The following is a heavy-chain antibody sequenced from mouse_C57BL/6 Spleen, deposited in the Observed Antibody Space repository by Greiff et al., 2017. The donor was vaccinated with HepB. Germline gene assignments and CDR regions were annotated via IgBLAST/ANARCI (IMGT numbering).Heavy chain of an antibody. CDR1: GYTFTSYW. CDR3: ARITTVVAQDY. J-gene: IGHJ2*01. V-gene: IGHV1-53*01. Sequence: VQLQQSGTELVKPGASVKLSCKASGYTFTSYWMHWVKQRPGQGLEWIGNINPSNGGTNYNEKFKSKATLTVDKSSSTAYMQLRGLTSEDSAVYYCARITTVVAQDYWGQGTTLTVSS. CDR2: INPSNGGT. D-gene: IGHD1-1*01.